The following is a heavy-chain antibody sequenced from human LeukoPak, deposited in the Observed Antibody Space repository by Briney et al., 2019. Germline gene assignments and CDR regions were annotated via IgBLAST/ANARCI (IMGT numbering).Heavy chain of an antibody. V-gene: IGHV4-4*07. Sequence: PSETLSLTCTVSGGSISSYYWSWIRQPAGKGLEWIGRIYTSGSTNYNPPLKSRVTMSVDTSRNQFSLKLSSVTAADTAVYYCARGRGSSSWRNPFDYWGQGTLVTVSS. CDR1: GGSISSYY. CDR3: ARGRGSSSWRNPFDY. D-gene: IGHD6-13*01. CDR2: IYTSGST. J-gene: IGHJ4*02.